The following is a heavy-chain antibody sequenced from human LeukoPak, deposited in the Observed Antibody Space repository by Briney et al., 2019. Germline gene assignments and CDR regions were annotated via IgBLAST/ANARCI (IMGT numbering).Heavy chain of an antibody. Sequence: SETLSLTCTVSGGSISSYYWSWIRPPPGKGLEWIGYIYYSGSTNYNPSLKSRVTISVDTSKNQFSLKLSSVTAADTAVYYCARQLGVYFDWFYDYWGQGTLVTVSS. CDR2: IYYSGST. J-gene: IGHJ4*02. CDR3: ARQLGVYFDWFYDY. CDR1: GGSISSYY. D-gene: IGHD3-9*01. V-gene: IGHV4-59*08.